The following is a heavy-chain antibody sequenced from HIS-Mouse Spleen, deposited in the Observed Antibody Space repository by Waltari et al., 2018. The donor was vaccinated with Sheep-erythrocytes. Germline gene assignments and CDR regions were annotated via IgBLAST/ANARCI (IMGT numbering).Heavy chain of an antibody. Sequence: CAASGFTFSSYSMNWVRQAPGKGLEWVSSISSSSSYIYYADSVKGRFTIYRDNAKNSLYLQMNSLRAEDTAVYYCARVASGATFDYWGQGTLVTVSS. J-gene: IGHJ4*02. V-gene: IGHV3-21*01. CDR2: ISSSSSYI. CDR1: GFTFSSYS. D-gene: IGHD1-26*01. CDR3: ARVASGATFDY.